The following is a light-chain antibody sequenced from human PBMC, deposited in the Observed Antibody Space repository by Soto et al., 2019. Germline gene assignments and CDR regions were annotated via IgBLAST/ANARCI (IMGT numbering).Light chain of an antibody. J-gene: IGKJ1*01. V-gene: IGKV3-20*01. Sequence: IVLTQSPGTRSLSPGERATLSCRASQSVSNNYLASYQQKPGQAPRLLIYGASSRATGIPDRFSGSGSGTDFPLTISRLEPEDFAVYYCQQYVSTPWTFGQGTKLDI. CDR1: QSVSNNY. CDR2: GAS. CDR3: QQYVSTPWT.